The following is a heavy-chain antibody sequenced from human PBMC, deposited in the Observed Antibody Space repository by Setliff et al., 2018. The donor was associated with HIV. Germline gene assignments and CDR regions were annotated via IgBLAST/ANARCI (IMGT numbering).Heavy chain of an antibody. V-gene: IGHV4-59*12. CDR1: GGSISSYY. CDR3: ARGYPVSYYYYMDV. D-gene: IGHD3-16*02. CDR2: IYYSGST. J-gene: IGHJ6*03. Sequence: PSETLSLTCTVSGGSISSYYWSWIRQPPGKGLEWIGYIYYSGSTNYNTSLKSRVTISVDTSKNQFSLKLSSVTAADTAVYYCARGYPVSYYYYMDVWGKGTTVTVSS.